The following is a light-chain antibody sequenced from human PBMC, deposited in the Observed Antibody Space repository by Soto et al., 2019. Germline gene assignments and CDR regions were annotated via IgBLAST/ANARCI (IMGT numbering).Light chain of an antibody. CDR3: QQRSNWPIT. J-gene: IGKJ5*01. V-gene: IGKV3D-20*02. CDR1: QSVSNNY. CDR2: GAS. Sequence: EIVLTHSPGTLSLSPCERATLSSSASQSVSNNYLAWYQQKPGQAPRLLIYGASNRATGIPDRFSGSGSGTDFTLTISSLEPEDFVVYYCQQRSNWPITFGQGTRLEIK.